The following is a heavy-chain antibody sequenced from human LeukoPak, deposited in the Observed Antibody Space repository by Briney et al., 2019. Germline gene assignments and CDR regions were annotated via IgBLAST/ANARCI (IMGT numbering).Heavy chain of an antibody. CDR2: IIPMFGTT. J-gene: IGHJ6*03. D-gene: IGHD2-8*01. CDR1: GDTFDSYN. Sequence: GASVKVSCRASGDTFDSYNINWVRQAPGQGLEWMGRIIPMFGTTDFAQKFQGRITITTDESTSTGYMELTSLTSEDTAMYYCARLAFCTNAVCFSNYYYSMDVWGRGTTVTVSS. V-gene: IGHV1-69*05. CDR3: ARLAFCTNAVCFSNYYYSMDV.